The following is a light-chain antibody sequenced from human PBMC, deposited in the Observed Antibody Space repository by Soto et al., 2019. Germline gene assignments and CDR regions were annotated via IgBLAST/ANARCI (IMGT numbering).Light chain of an antibody. Sequence: DIQMTQSPSTLSASVGDRVTITCRASQSISSWLAWYQQKPGKAPKLLIQKASSLESGVPSRFSGSGSGTEFTLTISILQPDDFATYYCQQYNRYSPWTFGQGTKVEI. J-gene: IGKJ1*01. V-gene: IGKV1-5*03. CDR3: QQYNRYSPWT. CDR1: QSISSW. CDR2: KAS.